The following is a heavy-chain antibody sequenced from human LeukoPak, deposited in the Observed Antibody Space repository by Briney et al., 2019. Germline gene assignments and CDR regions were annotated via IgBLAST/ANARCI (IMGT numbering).Heavy chain of an antibody. CDR3: ARLGYCSSTSCYAGYYYGMDV. Sequence: ASVKVSCKASGCTFTSYDINWVRQATGQGLEWMGWMNPNSGNTGYAQKFQGRVTMTRNTSISTAYMELSSLRSEDTAVYYCARLGYCSSTSCYAGYYYGMDVWGQGTTVTVSS. D-gene: IGHD2-2*01. V-gene: IGHV1-8*01. CDR2: MNPNSGNT. CDR1: GCTFTSYD. J-gene: IGHJ6*02.